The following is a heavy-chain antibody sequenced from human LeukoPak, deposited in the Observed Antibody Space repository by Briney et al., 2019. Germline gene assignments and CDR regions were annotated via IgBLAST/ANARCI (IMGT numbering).Heavy chain of an antibody. V-gene: IGHV4-4*02. Sequence: PSETLSLTCAVSGGSNSSSNWWSWVRQPPGKGLEWIGEIYHSGSTNYNPSLKSRVTISVDKSKNHFSLKLSSVTAADTAVYYCARDRRDCTNGVCSGGYYYYGMDVWGQGTTVTVSS. CDR2: IYHSGST. CDR3: ARDRRDCTNGVCSGGYYYYGMDV. CDR1: GGSNSSSNW. D-gene: IGHD2-8*01. J-gene: IGHJ6*02.